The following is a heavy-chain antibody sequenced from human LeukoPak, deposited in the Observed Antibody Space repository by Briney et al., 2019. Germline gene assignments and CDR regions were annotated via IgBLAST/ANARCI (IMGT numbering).Heavy chain of an antibody. J-gene: IGHJ6*02. CDR1: GGSISSGLHY. CDR3: ARDRYCSTSSCLPPYYYYGMDV. Sequence: TLSLTCIVSGGSISSGLHYWNWIRQLPGKGLEWIGHIYYTGTTYYNPSLENRVAISVDTSKNQFSLKVTSVTAADTAVYYCARDRYCSTSSCLPPYYYYGMDVWGQGTTVTVSS. D-gene: IGHD2-2*01. CDR2: IYYTGTT. V-gene: IGHV4-31*03.